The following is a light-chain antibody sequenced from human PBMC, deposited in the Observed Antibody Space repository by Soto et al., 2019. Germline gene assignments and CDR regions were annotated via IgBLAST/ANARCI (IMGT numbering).Light chain of an antibody. J-gene: IGLJ2*01. CDR1: TSDVGGYNF. V-gene: IGLV2-8*01. Sequence: QPVLTQPPSASGSPGQSVTISCTGTTSDVGGYNFVSWYQQHPGKAPKLMIYEVSQRPAGVPDRFSGSKSGNRASLTVSGLQAEDEADYYCSSYAGANKLLFGGGTKLTVL. CDR2: EVS. CDR3: SSYAGANKLL.